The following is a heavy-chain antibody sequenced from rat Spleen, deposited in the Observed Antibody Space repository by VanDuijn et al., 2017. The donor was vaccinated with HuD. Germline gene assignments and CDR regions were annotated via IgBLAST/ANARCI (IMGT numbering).Heavy chain of an antibody. CDR2: ISYDGSST. CDR1: GFTFSNYG. V-gene: IGHV5-29*01. CDR3: ARRGGDDY. Sequence: EVQLVESGGGLVQPGRSLKLSCAASGFTFSNYGMAWVRQAPTKGLEWVATISYDGSSTYYRDSVKGRFNSTRDNAKSTLYLQMDSLRSEDTATYYCARRGGDDYWGQGVMVTVSS. J-gene: IGHJ2*01. D-gene: IGHD4-2*01.